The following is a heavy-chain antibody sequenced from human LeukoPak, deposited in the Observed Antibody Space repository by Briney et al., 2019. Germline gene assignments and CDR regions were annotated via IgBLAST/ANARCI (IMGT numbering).Heavy chain of an antibody. CDR2: ISTYKGNT. Sequence: GASVKVSCKASGYTFTNYGITWVRQAPGQGLEWMEWISTYKGNTNYAQRLQGRVTMTTDTSTSTAYMELRSLRSDDTAVYYCATEGGWAPTDYGENVYWGQGTLVTVSS. D-gene: IGHD4-17*01. J-gene: IGHJ4*02. CDR1: GYTFTNYG. CDR3: ATEGGWAPTDYGENVY. V-gene: IGHV1-18*01.